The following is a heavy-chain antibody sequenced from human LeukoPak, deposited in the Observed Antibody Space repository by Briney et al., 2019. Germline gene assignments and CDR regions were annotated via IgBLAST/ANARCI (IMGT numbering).Heavy chain of an antibody. Sequence: ASVKVSSKASGYTFTGYYMHWVRQAPGQDGQGLEWMGWINPNSGGTNYAQKFQGRVTMTRDTSISTAYMELSRLRSDDTAVYYCARGIVGAIFFLRYWGQGTLVTVSS. D-gene: IGHD1-26*01. CDR3: ARGIVGAIFFLRY. V-gene: IGHV1-2*02. CDR2: INPNSGGT. CDR1: GYTFTGYY. J-gene: IGHJ4*02.